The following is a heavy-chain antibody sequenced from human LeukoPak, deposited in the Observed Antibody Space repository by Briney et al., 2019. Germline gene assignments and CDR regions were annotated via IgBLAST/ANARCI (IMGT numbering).Heavy chain of an antibody. CDR1: GFTFRSYW. D-gene: IGHD6-6*01. CDR3: ARDIGLRKAAPPGWFDP. V-gene: IGHV3-7*01. Sequence: GGSLRLSCAASGFTFRSYWMTWVRQAPGKGLEWVASIKQDGSEKYCVDSVKGRFTISRDNANNSLYLQMNSLRADDTAVYYCARDIGLRKAAPPGWFDPWGQGALVTVSS. CDR2: IKQDGSEK. J-gene: IGHJ5*02.